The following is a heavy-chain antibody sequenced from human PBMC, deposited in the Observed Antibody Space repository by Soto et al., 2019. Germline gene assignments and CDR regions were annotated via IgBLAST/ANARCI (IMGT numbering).Heavy chain of an antibody. J-gene: IGHJ6*02. CDR3: ARDRGDPRLYYYGMDV. V-gene: IGHV3-53*02. Sequence: EVQLVETGGGLIQPGGSLRLSCAASGFTVSSNYMSWVRQAPGKGLEWVSVIYSGGSTYYADSVKGRFTISRDNSKNTLYLQMNSLRAEDTAVYYCARDRGDPRLYYYGMDVWGQGTTVTVSS. CDR2: IYSGGST. D-gene: IGHD3-10*01. CDR1: GFTVSSNY.